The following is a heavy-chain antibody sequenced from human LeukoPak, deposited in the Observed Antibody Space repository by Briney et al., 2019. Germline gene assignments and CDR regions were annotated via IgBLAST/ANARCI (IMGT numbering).Heavy chain of an antibody. CDR3: AREITMVRGVPNWFDP. Sequence: ASVKVSCKASGYTFTSYDINWVRQATGQGLEWMGWMNPNSGNTSYAQKFQGRVTMTRDMSTSTVYMGLSSLRSEDTAVYYCAREITMVRGVPNWFDPWGQGTLVTVSS. CDR1: GYTFTSYD. D-gene: IGHD3-10*01. CDR2: MNPNSGNT. J-gene: IGHJ5*02. V-gene: IGHV1-8*01.